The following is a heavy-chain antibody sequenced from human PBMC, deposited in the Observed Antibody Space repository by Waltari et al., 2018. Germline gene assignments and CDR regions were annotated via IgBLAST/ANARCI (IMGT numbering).Heavy chain of an antibody. D-gene: IGHD3-9*01. J-gene: IGHJ4*02. Sequence: EVQLLESGGGLVQPGGSLRLSCAASGFTFSSYAMSWVRRAPGKGLEWVSAISGSGGSTYYADSVKGRFTISRDNSKNTLYLQMNSLRAEDTAVYYCAKGYDILTGYEDYWGQGTLVTVSS. CDR3: AKGYDILTGYEDY. V-gene: IGHV3-23*01. CDR2: ISGSGGST. CDR1: GFTFSSYA.